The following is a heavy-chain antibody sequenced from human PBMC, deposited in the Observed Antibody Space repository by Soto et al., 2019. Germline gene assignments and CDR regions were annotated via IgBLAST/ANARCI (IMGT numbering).Heavy chain of an antibody. V-gene: IGHV4-4*02. CDR1: SGSITSSNW. J-gene: IGHJ4*02. Sequence: TSATLSLTCDVSSGSITSSNWWIWVRQPPGKGLEWLGKISHSGTVNYNATLRSRVTISVDKPKNQLSLKLMSVTAADTAVYYCARDYDGFDYWGPGILVTVSS. CDR3: ARDYDGFDY. D-gene: IGHD3-16*01. CDR2: ISHSGTV.